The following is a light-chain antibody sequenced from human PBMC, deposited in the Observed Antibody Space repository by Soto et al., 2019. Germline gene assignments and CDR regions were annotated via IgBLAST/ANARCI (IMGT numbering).Light chain of an antibody. CDR1: QSVLYSSNSEND. Sequence: DIVMTQSPDSLAVSLGEGATINCKSSQSVLYSSNSENDLAWYQQKPGQPPKLLIYWASTRESGVPDRFSGSGSVTDFTLTISSLQDEDVAVYYCQQYFRIPPTCVGGTQVEIK. J-gene: IGKJ4*01. CDR3: QQYFRIPPT. CDR2: WAS. V-gene: IGKV4-1*01.